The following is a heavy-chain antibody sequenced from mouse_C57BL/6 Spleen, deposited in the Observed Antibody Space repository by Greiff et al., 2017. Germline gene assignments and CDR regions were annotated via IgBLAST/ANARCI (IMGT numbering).Heavy chain of an antibody. D-gene: IGHD1-1*01. CDR1: GYTFTSYW. CDR2: IDPSDSYT. Sequence: QLQQPGAELVMPGASVKLSCKASGYTFTSYWMHWVKQRPGQGLEWIGEIDPSDSYTNYNQKFKGKSTLTVDKSSSTAYMQLSSLTSEDAAVYDCASGITTFECWGQGTTLTVAS. CDR3: ASGITTFEC. J-gene: IGHJ2*01. V-gene: IGHV1-69*01.